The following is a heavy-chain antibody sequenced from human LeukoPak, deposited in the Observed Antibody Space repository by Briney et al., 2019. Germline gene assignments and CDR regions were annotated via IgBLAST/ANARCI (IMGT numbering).Heavy chain of an antibody. V-gene: IGHV4-34*01. D-gene: IGHD3-10*01. Sequence: ALSVTCVDYVGSLSGYYWSWMRQPPATGLEWIGEINHSGTTNYSPSLKSRVSISVDTSKNQFSLKLNSVTAAGTAVYYCMSHSRTMVRGAINGFDLWGQGTLVTVSS. CDR3: MSHSRTMVRGAINGFDL. CDR2: INHSGTT. CDR1: VGSLSGYY. J-gene: IGHJ5*02.